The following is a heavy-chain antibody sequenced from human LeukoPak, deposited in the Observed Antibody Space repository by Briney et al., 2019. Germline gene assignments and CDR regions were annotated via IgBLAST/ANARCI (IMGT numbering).Heavy chain of an antibody. CDR2: IKSKTDGGTT. J-gene: IGHJ6*02. CDR3: AKEIGSGSPPYYYGMDV. Sequence: GGSLRLSCAASGFTFSTHWMSWVRQAPGKGLEWVGRIKSKTDGGTTDYAAPVKGRFTISRDDSKNTLYLQMNSLRAEDTAVYYCAKEIGSGSPPYYYGMDVWGQGTTVTVSS. CDR1: GFTFSTHW. D-gene: IGHD1-26*01. V-gene: IGHV3-15*01.